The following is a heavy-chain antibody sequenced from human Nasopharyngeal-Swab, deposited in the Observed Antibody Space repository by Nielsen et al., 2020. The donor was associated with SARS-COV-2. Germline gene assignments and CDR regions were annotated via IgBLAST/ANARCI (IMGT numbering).Heavy chain of an antibody. V-gene: IGHV1-69*10. Sequence: WVRQAPGQGLERMGGIIPILGIANYAQKFQGRVTITADKSTSTAYMELSSLRSEDTAVYYCARAAQLERRLYWFDPWGQGTLVTVSS. J-gene: IGHJ5*02. CDR2: IIPILGIA. D-gene: IGHD1-1*01. CDR3: ARAAQLERRLYWFDP.